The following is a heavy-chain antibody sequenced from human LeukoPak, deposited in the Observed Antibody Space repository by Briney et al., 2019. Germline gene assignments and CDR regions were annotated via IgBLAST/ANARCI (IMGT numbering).Heavy chain of an antibody. Sequence: SGGSLRLSCAASGFSFSVFWMHWVRQAPGKGPVWVSRIKTDGSITDYADSVKGRFTISRDNAKNSLNLQMNSLRAEDTAVYYCASLFPWFDPWGQGTLVTVSS. V-gene: IGHV3-74*01. CDR3: ASLFPWFDP. CDR1: GFSFSVFW. J-gene: IGHJ5*02. CDR2: IKTDGSIT.